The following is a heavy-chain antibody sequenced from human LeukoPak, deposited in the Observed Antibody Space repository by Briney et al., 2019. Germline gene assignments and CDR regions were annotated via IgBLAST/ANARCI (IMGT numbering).Heavy chain of an antibody. CDR1: GYTFTSYY. D-gene: IGHD1-14*01. CDR2: INPSGGST. V-gene: IGHV1-46*01. J-gene: IGHJ4*02. Sequence: ASVKVSCKAFGYTFTSYYMHWVRQAPGQGLEWMGIINPSGGSTSYAQNFQGRVTMTRNSSIGTAYMELSSLRSEDTAVYYCARYDGESGHNRYYFDLWGQGTLVTVSS. CDR3: ARYDGESGHNRYYFDL.